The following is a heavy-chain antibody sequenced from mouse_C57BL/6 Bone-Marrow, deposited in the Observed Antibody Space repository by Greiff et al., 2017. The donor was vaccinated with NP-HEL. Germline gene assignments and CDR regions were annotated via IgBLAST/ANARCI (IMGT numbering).Heavy chain of an antibody. V-gene: IGHV1-85*01. CDR1: GYTFTSYD. CDR3: ASLTEMFAY. D-gene: IGHD4-1*01. CDR2: IYPRDGST. Sequence: VMLVESGPELVKPGASVKLSCKASGYTFTSYDINWVKQRPGQGLEWIGWIYPRDGSTKYNEKFKGKATLTVDTSSSTAYMELHSLTSEDSAVYFCASLTEMFAYWGQGTLVTVSA. J-gene: IGHJ3*01.